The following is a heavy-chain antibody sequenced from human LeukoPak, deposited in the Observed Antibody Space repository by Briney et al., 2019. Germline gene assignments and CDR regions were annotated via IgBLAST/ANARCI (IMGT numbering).Heavy chain of an antibody. CDR1: GYTFTSYG. CDR2: ISAYNGNT. V-gene: IGHV1-18*01. Sequence: ASVKVSCKASGYTFTSYGISWVRQAPGQGLERMGWISAYNGNTNYAQKLQGRVTMTTDTSTSTAYMELRSLRSDDTAVYYCARGKVPTVPRYDFWSGYYNNYYYMDVWGKGSTVTVSS. J-gene: IGHJ6*03. CDR3: ARGKVPTVPRYDFWSGYYNNYYYMDV. D-gene: IGHD3-3*01.